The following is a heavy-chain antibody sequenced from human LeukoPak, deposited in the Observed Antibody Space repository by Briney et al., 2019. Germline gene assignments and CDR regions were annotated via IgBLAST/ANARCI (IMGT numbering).Heavy chain of an antibody. CDR2: IYSGGST. D-gene: IGHD6-25*01. CDR1: GFTVSSIY. Sequence: GGSLRLSCAASGFTVSSIYMSWVRQAPGKGLEWVSVIYSGGSTNYADSVRGRFTISRDNSKNTLYLQMNSLRAEDTAVYYSARGRHECAAGIDVWGQGTTVTVSS. CDR3: ARGRHECAAGIDV. J-gene: IGHJ6*02. V-gene: IGHV3-53*01.